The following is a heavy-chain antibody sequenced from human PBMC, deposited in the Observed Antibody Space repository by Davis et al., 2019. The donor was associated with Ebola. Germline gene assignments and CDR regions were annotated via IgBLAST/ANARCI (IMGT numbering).Heavy chain of an antibody. CDR2: ISSGSKYI. Sequence: GGSLRLSCAASGFTFSNYNMNWVRQAPGKGLEWVSSISSGSKYIYYADSLRGRFTISRDNTKNSLYLQVNSLRADDTGVYHCARDPEDVVTILGVMQYGMDVWGQGTTVTVSS. CDR3: ARDPEDVVTILGVMQYGMDV. CDR1: GFTFSNYN. J-gene: IGHJ6*02. V-gene: IGHV3-21*01. D-gene: IGHD3-3*01.